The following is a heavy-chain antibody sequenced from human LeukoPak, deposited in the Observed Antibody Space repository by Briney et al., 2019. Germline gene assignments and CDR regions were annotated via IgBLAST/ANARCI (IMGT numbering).Heavy chain of an antibody. Sequence: SETLSLTCNVSAYSISSGYYWGWIRQPPGKGLEWIGNIHHSGSTYYNPSLKSRVTISVDTSKNQLSLKLSSVTAADTAVYYCARVAAGIGFFQHWGQGTLVTVSS. J-gene: IGHJ1*01. V-gene: IGHV4-38-2*02. CDR3: ARVAAGIGFFQH. D-gene: IGHD6-13*01. CDR2: IHHSGST. CDR1: AYSISSGYY.